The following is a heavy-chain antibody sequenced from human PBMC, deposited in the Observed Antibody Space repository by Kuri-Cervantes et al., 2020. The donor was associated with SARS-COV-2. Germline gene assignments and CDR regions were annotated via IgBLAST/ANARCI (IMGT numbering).Heavy chain of an antibody. J-gene: IGHJ4*02. CDR3: ARRYGGHFHAVAAPGPYYFDY. Sequence: SETLSLTCTVSGYSISCGYYWGWIRQPPGKGLEWIGSIYHSGSTYYNPSLKSRVTISVDTSKNQFSLKLSSVTAADTAVYYCARRYGGHFHAVAAPGPYYFDYWGQGTLVTVSS. V-gene: IGHV4-38-2*02. D-gene: IGHD6-19*01. CDR1: GYSISCGYY. CDR2: IYHSGST.